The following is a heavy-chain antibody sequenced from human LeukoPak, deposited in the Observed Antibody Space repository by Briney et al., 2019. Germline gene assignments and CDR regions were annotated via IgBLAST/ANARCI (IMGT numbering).Heavy chain of an antibody. V-gene: IGHV1-46*01. CDR1: GGTFSSYY. Sequence: AASVKVSCKASGGTFSSYYMHWVRQAPGQGLEWMGIINPSGGSTSYAQKFQGRVTMTRDMSTSTVYMELSSLRSEDTAVYYCARDPRRGTAMVTRYYYYYYYMDVWGKGTTVTVSS. CDR2: INPSGGST. J-gene: IGHJ6*03. CDR3: ARDPRRGTAMVTRYYYYYYYMDV. D-gene: IGHD5-18*01.